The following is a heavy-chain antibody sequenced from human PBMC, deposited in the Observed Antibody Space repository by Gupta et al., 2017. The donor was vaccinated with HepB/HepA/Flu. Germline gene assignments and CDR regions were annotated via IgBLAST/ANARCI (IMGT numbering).Heavy chain of an antibody. CDR3: ATDAWASASHERSYLDYMDI. CDR2: ISPVLGTA. V-gene: IGHV1-69*01. D-gene: IGHD1-26*01. CDR1: GGTFRANV. Sequence: QVQLVQSGAEVKEPGSSVKVSCKASGGTFRANVVSWVRQAPGQGLEWMGGISPVLGTANYAQKFQGRVTITADESTRTTYMEVRSLRSEDTAVYYCATDAWASASHERSYLDYMDIWGKGTTVAVAS. J-gene: IGHJ6*04.